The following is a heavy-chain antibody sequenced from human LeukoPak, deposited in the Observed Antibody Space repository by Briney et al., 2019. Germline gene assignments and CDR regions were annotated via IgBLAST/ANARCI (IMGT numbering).Heavy chain of an antibody. CDR1: GGSISSGSYY. Sequence: SETLSLTCTVSGGSISSGSYYWSWIRQPAGKGLEWIGRIYTSGSTNYNPSLKSRVTISVDTSKNQFSLKLSSVTAADTAVYYCAREDIVHAFDIWGQGTMVTVSS. CDR3: AREDIVHAFDI. V-gene: IGHV4-61*02. CDR2: IYTSGST. D-gene: IGHD1-26*01. J-gene: IGHJ3*02.